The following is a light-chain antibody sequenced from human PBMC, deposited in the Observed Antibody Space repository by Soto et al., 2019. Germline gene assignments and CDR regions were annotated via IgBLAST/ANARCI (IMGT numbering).Light chain of an antibody. V-gene: IGKV3-20*01. Sequence: EIVLTQSPGTVSLSPGERATLSCRASQSVGSRWLTWYQQKPGKAPRVLIYGGSNRATGIPARFSGSGSGTDFTLTISRLEPEDFAVYYCQQYYSSRTFGQGTKVEMK. CDR3: QQYYSSRT. CDR2: GGS. CDR1: QSVGSRW. J-gene: IGKJ1*01.